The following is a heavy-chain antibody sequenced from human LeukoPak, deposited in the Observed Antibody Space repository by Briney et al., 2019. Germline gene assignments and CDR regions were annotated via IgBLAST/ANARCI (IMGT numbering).Heavy chain of an antibody. J-gene: IGHJ6*02. CDR2: VNRDGSET. CDR3: ARYNGMDV. V-gene: IGHV3-7*03. Sequence: GGSLRLSCAASRFALSSHWMTWVRQVPGRGPEWVANVNRDGSETYYLDSVKGRFTISKDNAKNSLYLQMNSLRAEDTALYHCARYNGMDVWGQGTTVIVSS. CDR1: RFALSSHW. D-gene: IGHD1-14*01.